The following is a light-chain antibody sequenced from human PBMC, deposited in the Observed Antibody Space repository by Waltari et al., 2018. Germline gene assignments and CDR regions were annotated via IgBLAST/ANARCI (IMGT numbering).Light chain of an antibody. CDR2: DTS. Sequence: DIVLTHSPGTLSLSPGERATLPCRASQTVRATYLAWYQQKPGQAPTLVIHDTSSRATGIPDRFSGSGSGTDVSLTISSLEPEDFAVYYCQQYDISPLTFGGGTKVETK. CDR3: QQYDISPLT. J-gene: IGKJ4*01. V-gene: IGKV3-20*01. CDR1: QTVRATY.